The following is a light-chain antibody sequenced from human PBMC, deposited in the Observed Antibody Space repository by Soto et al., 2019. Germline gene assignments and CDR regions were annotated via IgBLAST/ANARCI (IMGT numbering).Light chain of an antibody. Sequence: IVLTQSPGTLSLSPGESATLSCRASQSVDNNVAWYQQKPGQAPRLLIYGASNRATGIPDRFSGSGSGTDFTLTISRLEPEDFAVYYCQQYGSSGTCGQGTKGDI. J-gene: IGKJ1*01. CDR1: QSVDNN. CDR3: QQYGSSGT. V-gene: IGKV3-20*01. CDR2: GAS.